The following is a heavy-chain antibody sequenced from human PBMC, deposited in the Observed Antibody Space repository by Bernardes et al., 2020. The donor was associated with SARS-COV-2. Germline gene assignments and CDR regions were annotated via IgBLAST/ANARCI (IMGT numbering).Heavy chain of an antibody. CDR3: ARRRYGDFGVDV. V-gene: IGHV5-51*01. D-gene: IGHD4-17*01. CDR1: HYTFTNYW. J-gene: IGHJ6*02. Sequence: GDSLKIYCKGSHYTFTNYWIGWVRQMPGKGLEWMGIIYPGDSDTKYSPSFQGRVTISADKSVNTAYLQWSSLKASDTAIYYCARRRYGDFGVDVWGQGTTVTVSS. CDR2: IYPGDSDT.